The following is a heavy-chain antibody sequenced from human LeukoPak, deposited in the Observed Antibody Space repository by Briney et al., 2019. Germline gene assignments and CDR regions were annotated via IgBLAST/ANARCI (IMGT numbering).Heavy chain of an antibody. Sequence: SVNVSCKASGGSFGSYVITWVRQAPGQGLEWMGRIIPVLDVSTFAQKFQGRVTITADKSTNTAHMELSRLESGDTAVYYCTREGVYAPDGSGYHRDAFDIWGQGTVVIVSS. CDR1: GGSFGSYV. D-gene: IGHD3-22*01. J-gene: IGHJ3*02. CDR2: IIPVLDVS. V-gene: IGHV1-69*04. CDR3: TREGVYAPDGSGYHRDAFDI.